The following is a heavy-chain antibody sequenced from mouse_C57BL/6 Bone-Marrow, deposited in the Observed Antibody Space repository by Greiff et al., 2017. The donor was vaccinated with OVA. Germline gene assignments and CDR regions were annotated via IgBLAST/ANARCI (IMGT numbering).Heavy chain of an antibody. CDR2: ISNLAYSI. CDR3: ARQGITTVDWYFDV. Sequence: EVKLMESGGGLVQPGGSLKLSCAASGFTFSDYGMAWVRQAPRKGPEWVAFISNLAYSIYYADTVTGRFTISRENAKNTLYLEMSSLRSEDTAMYYCARQGITTVDWYFDVWGTGTTVTVSS. D-gene: IGHD1-1*01. CDR1: GFTFSDYG. J-gene: IGHJ1*03. V-gene: IGHV5-15*01.